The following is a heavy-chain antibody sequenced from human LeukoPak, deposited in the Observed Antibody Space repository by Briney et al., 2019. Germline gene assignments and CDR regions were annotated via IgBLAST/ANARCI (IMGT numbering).Heavy chain of an antibody. Sequence: GPSVKVSCKASAYTFTSYYLHWVRQAPGQGPEWMGIIKPSDGSTQYPQKFQGRVTMTRDMSASTVYMELSSLTSEDTAMYYCAREPPESYRFDYCGQGAPVTVSS. CDR3: AREPPESYRFDY. D-gene: IGHD2-2*02. V-gene: IGHV1-46*01. J-gene: IGHJ4*02. CDR2: IKPSDGST. CDR1: AYTFTSYY.